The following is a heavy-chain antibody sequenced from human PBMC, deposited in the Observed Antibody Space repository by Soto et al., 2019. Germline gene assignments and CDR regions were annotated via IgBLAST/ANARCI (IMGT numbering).Heavy chain of an antibody. D-gene: IGHD3-10*01. Sequence: SETLSLTCAVSGESVIDYYWSWIRQPPGKGLEWIGHIYYTGSTNYNPSLRSRVTMSQDTSKNQFSLKLASVTAADTAVYYCARSGYYGFVYWGQEALVTVSS. V-gene: IGHV4-59*02. J-gene: IGHJ4*02. CDR2: IYYTGST. CDR1: GESVIDYY. CDR3: ARSGYYGFVY.